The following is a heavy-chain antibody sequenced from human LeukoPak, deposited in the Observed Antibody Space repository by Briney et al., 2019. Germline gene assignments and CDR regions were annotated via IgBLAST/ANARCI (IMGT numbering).Heavy chain of an antibody. J-gene: IGHJ4*02. D-gene: IGHD6-13*01. CDR1: GGSISSYY. V-gene: IGHV4-59*01. Sequence: PSETLSLTCTVFGGSISSYYWTWIRQPPGKGLEWIGSINYSGSTYYNPSLKSRVTISVDTSKNQFSLKLTSLTAADTAVYYCARESAAGPFDYWGQGTLVTVSS. CDR2: INYSGST. CDR3: ARESAAGPFDY.